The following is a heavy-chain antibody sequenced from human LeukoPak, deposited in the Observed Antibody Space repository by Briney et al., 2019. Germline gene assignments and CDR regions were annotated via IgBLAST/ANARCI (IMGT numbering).Heavy chain of an antibody. CDR1: RFTFSRYG. J-gene: IGHJ5*02. CDR3: ARDLGQYYDTSDNWFDP. D-gene: IGHD3-22*01. V-gene: IGHV3-30*02. CDR2: IQYDGSEK. Sequence: GGSLRLSCAASRFTFSRYGMHWVRQAPGKGLEWVSFIQYDGSEKYYADSVKGRFTISRDNSKNTLNLQMNSLRAEDTAVYYCARDLGQYYDTSDNWFDPWGQGTLVTVSS.